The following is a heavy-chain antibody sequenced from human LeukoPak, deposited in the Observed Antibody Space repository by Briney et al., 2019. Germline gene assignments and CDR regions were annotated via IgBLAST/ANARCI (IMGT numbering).Heavy chain of an antibody. CDR2: ISGSGGST. V-gene: IGHV3-23*01. J-gene: IGHJ4*02. D-gene: IGHD6-19*01. Sequence: GGSLRLSCAASGFTFSSYAMSWVRQAPGKGLEWVSAISGSGGSTYYADSVKGRFTISRDNSKNTLYLQMNSLRAEDTAGYYCAKGEQWLVTSFDYWGQGTLVTVSS. CDR3: AKGEQWLVTSFDY. CDR1: GFTFSSYA.